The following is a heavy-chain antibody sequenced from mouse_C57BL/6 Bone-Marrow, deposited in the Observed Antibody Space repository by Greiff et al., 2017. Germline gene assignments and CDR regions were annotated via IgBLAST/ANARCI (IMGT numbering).Heavy chain of an antibody. CDR1: GYTFTDYE. J-gene: IGHJ3*01. CDR3: TRRVYCGSSLAWFAY. V-gene: IGHV1-15*01. Sequence: QVQLKESGAELVRPGASVTLSCKASGYTFTDYEMHWVKQTPVHGLEWIGAIDPETGGTAYNQKFKGKAILTAEKSSSTAYMELRSLTSEDSAVYYCTRRVYCGSSLAWFAYWGQGTLVTVSA. D-gene: IGHD1-1*01. CDR2: IDPETGGT.